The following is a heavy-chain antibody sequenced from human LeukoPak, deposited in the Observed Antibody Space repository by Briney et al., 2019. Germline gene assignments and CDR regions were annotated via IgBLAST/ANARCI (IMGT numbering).Heavy chain of an antibody. CDR1: GASINNYY. CDR2: IYPTGST. J-gene: IGHJ3*02. V-gene: IGHV4-4*07. Sequence: PSETRSLTCTVSGASINNYYWGFVRQPAGRVLEWMAHIYPTGSTTVNPSLKSRVTMSADTSKNQFSLNMNSMTAADTAVYYCARHRRYCPTNGCLNDAFDIWGQGILVTVSP. CDR3: ARHRRYCPTNGCLNDAFDI. D-gene: IGHD2-8*01.